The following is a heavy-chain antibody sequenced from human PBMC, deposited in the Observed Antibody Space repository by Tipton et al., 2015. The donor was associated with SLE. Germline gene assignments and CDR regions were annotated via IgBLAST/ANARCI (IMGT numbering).Heavy chain of an antibody. J-gene: IGHJ4*02. CDR3: TRVGGEEDFDY. V-gene: IGHV5-51*03. CDR2: IYPRDSDT. D-gene: IGHD3-16*01. CDR1: GYSFPDYW. Sequence: QLVQSGGEVKKAGESLKISCKGFGYSFPDYWIGWVRQMPGKGLEWMGIIYPRDSDTRYSPSFKGQVTISVDKSISTAYLQWSSLKASDTAMYYCTRVGGEEDFDYWGQGTLVTVSS.